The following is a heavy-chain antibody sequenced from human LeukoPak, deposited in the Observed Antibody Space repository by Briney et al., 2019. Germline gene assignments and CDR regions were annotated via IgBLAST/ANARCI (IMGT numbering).Heavy chain of an antibody. V-gene: IGHV1-2*02. CDR3: ARAEEKEFKYYFDY. Sequence: ASVKVSCKASGYTFTGYYMHWVRQAPGQGLEWMGWINPNSGGTNYAQKFQGRVTMTRDTSTSTVYMELSSLRSEDTAVYYCARAEEKEFKYYFDYWGQGTLVTVSS. J-gene: IGHJ4*02. CDR1: GYTFTGYY. D-gene: IGHD3-10*01. CDR2: INPNSGGT.